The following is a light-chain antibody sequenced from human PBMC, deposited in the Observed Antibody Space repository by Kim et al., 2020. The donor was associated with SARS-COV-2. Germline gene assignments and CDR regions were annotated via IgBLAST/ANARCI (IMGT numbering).Light chain of an antibody. V-gene: IGLV2-14*03. CDR3: SSYTSTSTPYV. CDR2: DVT. CDR1: SSDIGYWNY. Sequence: QSALTQPASVSGSPGQSITISCTGTSSDIGYWNYVSWYQQHPGKAPKLMIYDVTNRPSGVSNRFSGSKSGNTASLTISGLQAEDEADYYCSSYTSTSTPYVFGTGTKVTVL. J-gene: IGLJ1*01.